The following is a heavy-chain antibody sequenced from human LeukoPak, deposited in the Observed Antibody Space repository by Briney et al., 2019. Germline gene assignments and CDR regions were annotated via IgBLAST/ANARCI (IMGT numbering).Heavy chain of an antibody. CDR2: VYYSVTT. CDR3: ARQTGLGNFLPFVF. CDR1: GGSIGSSLYY. J-gene: IGHJ4*02. D-gene: IGHD2-21*01. V-gene: IGHV4-39*01. Sequence: SETLSLTCSVSGGSIGSSLYYWAWIRQPPGKGLEWIGSVYYSVTTYYNPSLKSRVTISVDTSKNQFSLKMTSVTAADTAVYYCARQTGLGNFLPFVFWGQGTLVTVSS.